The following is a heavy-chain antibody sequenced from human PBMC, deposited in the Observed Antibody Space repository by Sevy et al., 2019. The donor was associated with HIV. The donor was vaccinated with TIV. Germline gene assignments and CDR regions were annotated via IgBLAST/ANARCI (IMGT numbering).Heavy chain of an antibody. CDR1: GGSISSYY. CDR3: ARVAYYYDSSGYYHTDYYFDY. D-gene: IGHD3-22*01. V-gene: IGHV4-4*07. Sequence: SETLSLTCTVSGGSISSYYWSWIRQPAGKGLEWIGRIYTSGSTNYNPSLKSRVTMSVDTSKNQFSLKLSSVTAADTAVYYCARVAYYYDSSGYYHTDYYFDYWGQGTLVTVSS. CDR2: IYTSGST. J-gene: IGHJ4*02.